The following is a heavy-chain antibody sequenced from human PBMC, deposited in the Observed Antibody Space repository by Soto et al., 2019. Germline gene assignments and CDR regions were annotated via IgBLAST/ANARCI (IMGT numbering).Heavy chain of an antibody. Sequence: PSETLSLTCAVYGGSFSGYYWSWIRQPPGKGLEWIGEINHSGSTNYNPSLKSRVTISVDTSKNQFSLKLSSVTAADTAVYYCARGLRVYCSSTSCYGRSYYYYGMDVWGQGTTVTVSS. CDR3: ARGLRVYCSSTSCYGRSYYYYGMDV. D-gene: IGHD2-2*01. V-gene: IGHV4-34*01. J-gene: IGHJ6*02. CDR1: GGSFSGYY. CDR2: INHSGST.